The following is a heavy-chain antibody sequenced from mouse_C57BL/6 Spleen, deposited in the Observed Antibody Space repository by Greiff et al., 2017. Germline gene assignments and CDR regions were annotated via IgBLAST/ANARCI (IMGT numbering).Heavy chain of an antibody. CDR1: GYTFTSYW. D-gene: IGHD1-1*01. CDR2: IDPSDSET. Sequence: QVQLQQSGAELVRPGSSVKLSCKASGYTFTSYWMHWVKQRPIQGLEWIGNIDPSDSETHYNQKFKDKATLTVDKSSSTAYMQLSRLTSEDSAVYYCASHGSPHYYAMDYWGQGTSVTVSS. V-gene: IGHV1-52*01. J-gene: IGHJ4*01. CDR3: ASHGSPHYYAMDY.